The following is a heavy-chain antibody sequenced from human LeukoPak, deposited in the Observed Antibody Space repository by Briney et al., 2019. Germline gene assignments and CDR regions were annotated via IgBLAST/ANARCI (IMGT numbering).Heavy chain of an antibody. D-gene: IGHD6-19*01. CDR1: GFIFNNYA. CDR3: ARRSGIAVAGAFDY. V-gene: IGHV3-23*01. J-gene: IGHJ4*02. CDR2: FADSGGNT. Sequence: GGSLRLSCAASGFIFNNYAMSWVRQTPGKGLEWVSSFADSGGNTYYADSVKGRFTISRDNSKNTLYLQMNSLRAEDTAVYYCARRSGIAVAGAFDYWGQGTLVTVSS.